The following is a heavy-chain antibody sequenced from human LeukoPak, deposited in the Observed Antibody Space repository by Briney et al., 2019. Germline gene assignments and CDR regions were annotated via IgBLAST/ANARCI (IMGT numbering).Heavy chain of an antibody. CDR2: ISWNSGSI. CDR1: GFTFDDYA. V-gene: IGHV3-9*01. CDR3: AKDRRSGIAAAGTRYYFDS. J-gene: IGHJ4*02. Sequence: GRSLRLSCAASGFTFDDYAMHWVRQAPGKGLEWVSGISWNSGSIGYADSVKGRFTISRDNAKNSLYLQMSSLRDEDTALYYCAKDRRSGIAAAGTRYYFDSWGQGTLVTVSS. D-gene: IGHD6-13*01.